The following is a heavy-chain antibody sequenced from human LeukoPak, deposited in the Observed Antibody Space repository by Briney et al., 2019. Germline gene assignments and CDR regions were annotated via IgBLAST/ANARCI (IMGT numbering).Heavy chain of an antibody. Sequence: GASVKVSCKASGYTFTGYGISWVRQAPGQGLEWMGWISAYNGNTNYAQKLQGRVTMTTDTSTSTAYMELRSLRSDDTAVYYCARSAGLGSGWTGDWFDPWGQGTLVTVSS. V-gene: IGHV1-18*01. D-gene: IGHD6-19*01. CDR2: ISAYNGNT. CDR3: ARSAGLGSGWTGDWFDP. CDR1: GYTFTGYG. J-gene: IGHJ5*02.